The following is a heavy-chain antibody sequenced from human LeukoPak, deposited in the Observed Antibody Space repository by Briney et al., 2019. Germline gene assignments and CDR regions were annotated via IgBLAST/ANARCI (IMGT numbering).Heavy chain of an antibody. CDR3: ARDTGSYYSACSAYYLHF. D-gene: IGHD3-22*01. V-gene: IGHV4-4*07. CDR1: GDSISSFY. Sequence: SVPLSLPCTVSGDSISSFYWSWIRQPAGKGLEWIVRIYISGSTIYNPSIKSRVSISLDKSKNQFSLKLSSVTTADTDGYYFARDTGSYYSACSAYYLHFGGQGTLVTV. J-gene: IGHJ4*02. CDR2: IYISGST.